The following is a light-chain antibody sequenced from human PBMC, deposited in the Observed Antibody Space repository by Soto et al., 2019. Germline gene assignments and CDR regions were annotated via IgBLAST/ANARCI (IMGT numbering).Light chain of an antibody. J-gene: IGLJ1*01. Sequence: QSALTQPASVSGPPGQSITISCTGTSSDVGAYNYVSWYQQHPGKAPKHMIYDVSNRPSGVSNRFSGSKSGNTASLTISGLQAEDEADYYCTSYTTSSTYVFGTGTKLTVL. V-gene: IGLV2-14*01. CDR1: SSDVGAYNY. CDR3: TSYTTSSTYV. CDR2: DVS.